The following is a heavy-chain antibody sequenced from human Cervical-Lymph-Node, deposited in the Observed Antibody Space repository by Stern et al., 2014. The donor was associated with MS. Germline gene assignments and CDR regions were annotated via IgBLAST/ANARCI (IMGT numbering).Heavy chain of an antibody. CDR1: GFSLSTSGVG. Sequence: QVTLKESGPTLVKPTQTLTLTCTFSGFSLSTSGVGVGWIRPPPGKALECLGVIYWNDDKRYRPSLKSRLTINKDTSKNQVVLTMTNMDPVDTATYYCAHRRYGETTPAEFDYWGQGTLVTVSS. CDR2: IYWNDDK. CDR3: AHRRYGETTPAEFDY. D-gene: IGHD1-7*01. V-gene: IGHV2-5*01. J-gene: IGHJ4*02.